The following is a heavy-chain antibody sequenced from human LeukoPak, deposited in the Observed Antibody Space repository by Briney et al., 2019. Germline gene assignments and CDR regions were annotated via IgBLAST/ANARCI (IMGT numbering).Heavy chain of an antibody. D-gene: IGHD1-1*01. V-gene: IGHV3-23*01. CDR1: GFTLSSYA. J-gene: IGHJ4*02. CDR3: ARSLKWNLVGFDY. Sequence: GGSLRLSCAASGFTLSSYAMNWVRQAPGKGLEWVSVINNSGDNTFYADSVKGRFTISRDNSKNTLYLQISSLRGEDTAVYYCARSLKWNLVGFDYWGQGTLVTVSS. CDR2: INNSGDNT.